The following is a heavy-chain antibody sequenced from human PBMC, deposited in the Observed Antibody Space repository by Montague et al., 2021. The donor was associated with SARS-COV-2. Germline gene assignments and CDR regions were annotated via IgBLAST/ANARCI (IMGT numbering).Heavy chain of an antibody. J-gene: IGHJ4*01. Sequence: SETLSLTCAVYGGSFRNYYWSWIRQSPGKGLEWIGEVEQSGNTNYNPSLKSRVTISADISENQFSVKLASATAADTGIYYCARGKRDFPIVVLVASTRTYFDSWGRGAPVTVSS. CDR3: ARGKRDFPIVVLVASTRTYFDS. D-gene: IGHD2-21*01. CDR1: GGSFRNYY. CDR2: VEQSGNT. V-gene: IGHV4-34*01.